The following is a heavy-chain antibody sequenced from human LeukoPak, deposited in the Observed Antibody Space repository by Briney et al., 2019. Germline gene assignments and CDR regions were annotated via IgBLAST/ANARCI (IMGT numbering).Heavy chain of an antibody. J-gene: IGHJ3*02. Sequence: GGSLRLSCTASGFTFSTYSMNWVRQAPGKGLVWVSYITSSSSTMFYADSVKGRFTISRDNAKNSLYLQMNSLRAEDTALYYCAKGRTPGEDYYDSSDAFDTWGQGTMVTVSS. D-gene: IGHD3-22*01. CDR2: ITSSSSTM. CDR3: AKGRTPGEDYYDSSDAFDT. V-gene: IGHV3-48*04. CDR1: GFTFSTYS.